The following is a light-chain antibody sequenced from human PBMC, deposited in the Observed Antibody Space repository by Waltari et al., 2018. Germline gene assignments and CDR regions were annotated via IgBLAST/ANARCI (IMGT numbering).Light chain of an antibody. CDR2: DAS. V-gene: IGKV3-11*01. CDR1: QSISHL. J-gene: IGKJ5*01. Sequence: EVVLTQSPAALSLSPGDTATLSCRASQSISHLLAWYQQKPGQAPRLLIYDASNRATGISARFSGRGSGTDFTLTIRYLEPEDFAVYYCQQRGDWPPITFGQGTRLEI. CDR3: QQRGDWPPIT.